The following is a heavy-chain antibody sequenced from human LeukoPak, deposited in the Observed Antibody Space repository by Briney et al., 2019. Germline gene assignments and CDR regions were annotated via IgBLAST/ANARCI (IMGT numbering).Heavy chain of an antibody. CDR3: ARDVWTGVAVSDY. CDR2: IKEDGSIQ. J-gene: IGHJ4*02. CDR1: GFTFSSYW. V-gene: IGHV3-7*01. Sequence: GGSLRLSCVASGFTFSSYWMTWARQAPGKGLEWLANIKEDGSIQHYLDSVRGRFTISRDNAKASVYLQLNSLRADDTAVYYCARDVWTGVAVSDYWGQGTLVTVSS. D-gene: IGHD6-19*01.